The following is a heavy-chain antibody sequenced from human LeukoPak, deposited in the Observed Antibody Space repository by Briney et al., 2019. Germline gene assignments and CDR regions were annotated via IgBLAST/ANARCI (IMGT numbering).Heavy chain of an antibody. CDR2: IKSKTDGGTT. J-gene: IGHJ3*02. D-gene: IGHD6-19*01. Sequence: GGSLRLSCAASGFTFSNAWMSWVRQAPGKGLEWVGRIKSKTDGGTTDYAAPVKGRFTISRDDSKNTLYLQMNSLKTEDTAVYYWTTDRLVPDAFAIWGQGTMVTVSS. V-gene: IGHV3-15*01. CDR3: TTDRLVPDAFAI. CDR1: GFTFSNAW.